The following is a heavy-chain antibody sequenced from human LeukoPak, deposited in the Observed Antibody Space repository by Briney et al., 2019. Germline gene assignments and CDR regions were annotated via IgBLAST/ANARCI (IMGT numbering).Heavy chain of an antibody. CDR2: ISSNGDNT. CDR3: VRGTGY. V-gene: IGHV3-64D*06. J-gene: IGHJ4*02. CDR1: GFTFSTYV. Sequence: GGSLRLSCSVSGFTFSTYVMHWVRQAPGKGLEYVSAISSNGDNTYYADSVKGRFTISRDNSKNTLYLQMSSPRADDAAVYYCVRGTGYWGQGTLVTVSS.